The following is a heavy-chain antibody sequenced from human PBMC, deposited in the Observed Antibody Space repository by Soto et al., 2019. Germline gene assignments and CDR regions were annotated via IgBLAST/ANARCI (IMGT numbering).Heavy chain of an antibody. Sequence: SETLSLTCTVSGGSISSSSYYWGWIRQPPGKGLEWIGSIYYSGSTYYNPSLKSRVTISVDTCKNQFSLKLRPVTAADTAVYYCARLVAYDFWSGPPYYYMDVWGKGTTVTVSS. CDR2: IYYSGST. J-gene: IGHJ6*03. CDR3: ARLVAYDFWSGPPYYYMDV. CDR1: GGSISSSSYY. D-gene: IGHD3-3*01. V-gene: IGHV4-39*01.